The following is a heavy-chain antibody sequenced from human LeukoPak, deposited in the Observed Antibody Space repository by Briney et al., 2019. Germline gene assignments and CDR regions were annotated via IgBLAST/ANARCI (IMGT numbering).Heavy chain of an antibody. CDR2: IIPIFGTA. J-gene: IGHJ4*02. Sequence: GASVKVSCKASGGTFSSYAISWVRQAPGQGLEWMGGIIPIFGTANYAQKFQGRVTITADESTSTAYMELSSLRSEDTAVYYCASGAALKDFDYWGQGTLVTVSS. CDR3: ASGAALKDFDY. D-gene: IGHD2-15*01. CDR1: GGTFSSYA. V-gene: IGHV1-69*13.